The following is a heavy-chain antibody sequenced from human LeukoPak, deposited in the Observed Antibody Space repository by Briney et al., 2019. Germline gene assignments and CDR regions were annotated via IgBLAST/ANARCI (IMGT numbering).Heavy chain of an antibody. CDR3: ARGRRGYSYGVFDY. CDR2: INHSGST. J-gene: IGHJ4*02. D-gene: IGHD5-18*01. Sequence: SETLSLTCAVYGGSFSGYYWSWIRQPPGKGLEWIGEINHSGSTNYNPSLKSRVTISVDTSKNQFSLKLSSVTAADTAVCYCARGRRGYSYGVFDYWGQGTLVTVSS. CDR1: GGSFSGYY. V-gene: IGHV4-34*01.